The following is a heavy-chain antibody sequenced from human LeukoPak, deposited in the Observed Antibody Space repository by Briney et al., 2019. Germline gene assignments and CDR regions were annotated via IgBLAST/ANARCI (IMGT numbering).Heavy chain of an antibody. CDR1: GGTLSSYP. J-gene: IGHJ4*02. D-gene: IGHD2-8*02. CDR2: IIPVLGIA. Sequence: VASVKASCKASGGTLSSYPICWVRQAPGQGLEWMGRIIPVLGIANYAQTFQGRVTITADKSSSTAYMELSSLRSEDTAVYYCARIRGTESGLSHFDSWGPGTLVSVSS. CDR3: ARIRGTESGLSHFDS. V-gene: IGHV1-69*02.